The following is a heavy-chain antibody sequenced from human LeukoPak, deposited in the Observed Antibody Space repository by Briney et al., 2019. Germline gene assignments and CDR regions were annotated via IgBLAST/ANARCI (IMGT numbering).Heavy chain of an antibody. J-gene: IGHJ6*02. CDR2: IGTAGDT. CDR1: GFTFRSYD. D-gene: IGHD2/OR15-2a*01. Sequence: PGGSLRLSCAASGFTFRSYDMHWVRQATGKGLEWVSAIGTAGDTYYPGSVKGRFTISRENAKNSLYLQMNSLRAGDTAVYYCAREVNSKTRYYGMDVWGQGTTVTVSS. V-gene: IGHV3-13*01. CDR3: AREVNSKTRYYGMDV.